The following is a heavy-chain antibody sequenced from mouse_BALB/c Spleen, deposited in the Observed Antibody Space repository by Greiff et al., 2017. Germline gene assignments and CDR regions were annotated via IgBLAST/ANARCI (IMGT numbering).Heavy chain of an antibody. CDR1: GYSITSDYA. CDR3: ARTTVVLHWYFDV. V-gene: IGHV3-2*02. J-gene: IGHJ1*01. D-gene: IGHD1-1*01. Sequence: EVKLMESGPGLVKPSQSLSLTCTVTGYSITSDYAWNWIRQFPGNKLEWMGYISYSGSTSYNPSLKSRISITRDTSKNQFFLQLNSVTTEDTATYYCARTTVVLHWYFDVWGAGTTVTVSS. CDR2: ISYSGST.